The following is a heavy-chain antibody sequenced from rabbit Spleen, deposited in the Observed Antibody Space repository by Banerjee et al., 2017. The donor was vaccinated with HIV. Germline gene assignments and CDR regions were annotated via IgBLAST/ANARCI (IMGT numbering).Heavy chain of an antibody. V-gene: IGHV1S45*01. CDR3: AISDLNLYYGMDL. Sequence: QEQLEESGGDLVKPEGSLTLTCTASGFSFSSSYWICWVRQAPGKGLEWIACIVAGSSGGTYYANWAKGRFTISKTSSTTVTLQMTSLTTADTATYFCAISDLNLYYGMDLWGQGTLVTVS. CDR1: GFSFSSSYW. J-gene: IGHJ6*01. CDR2: IVAGSSGGT.